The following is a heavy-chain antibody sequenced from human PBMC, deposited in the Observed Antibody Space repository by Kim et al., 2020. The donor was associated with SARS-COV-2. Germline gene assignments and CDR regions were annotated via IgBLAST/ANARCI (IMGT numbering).Heavy chain of an antibody. J-gene: IGHJ4*02. D-gene: IGHD3-3*01. CDR2: IIPIFGTA. V-gene: IGHV1-69*13. CDR3: ARDFGLDPSGHFDY. Sequence: SVKVSCKASGGTFSSYTISWVRQAPGQGLEWMGGIIPIFGTANYAQKFQGRVTITADESTSTAYMELSSLRSEDTAVYYCARDFGLDPSGHFDYWGQGTLVTVSS. CDR1: GGTFSSYT.